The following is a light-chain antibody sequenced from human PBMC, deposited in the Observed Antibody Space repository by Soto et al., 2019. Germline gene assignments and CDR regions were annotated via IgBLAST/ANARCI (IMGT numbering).Light chain of an antibody. J-gene: IGKJ1*01. CDR1: QSILYSSNNKNY. CDR2: WAS. Sequence: DIVMTQSADSLAVSVGERATINCKSSQSILYSSNNKNYLAWYQQKPGQPPKLLIYWASTRESGVPDRFSGSGSGTDFTLTISSLQAEDVAVYYCQQYYSILTCTFGQGTKVDIK. V-gene: IGKV4-1*01. CDR3: QQYYSILTCT.